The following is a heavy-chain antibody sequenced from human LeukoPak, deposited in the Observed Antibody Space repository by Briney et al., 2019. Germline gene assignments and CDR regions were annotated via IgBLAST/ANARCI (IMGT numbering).Heavy chain of an antibody. CDR1: GFTFSSYW. V-gene: IGHV3-7*01. CDR3: ARDRTQSMYYDFWSGYSDY. D-gene: IGHD3-3*01. J-gene: IGHJ4*02. Sequence: GGSLRLSCAASGFTFSSYWMSWVRQAPGKGLEWVANIKQDGSEKYYVDSVKGRFTISRDSAKNSLYLQMNSLRAEDTAVYYCARDRTQSMYYDFWSGYSDYWGQGTLVTVSS. CDR2: IKQDGSEK.